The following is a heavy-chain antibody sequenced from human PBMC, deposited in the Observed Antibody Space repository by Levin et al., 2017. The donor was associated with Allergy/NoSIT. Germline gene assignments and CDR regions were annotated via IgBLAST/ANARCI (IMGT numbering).Heavy chain of an antibody. J-gene: IGHJ4*02. CDR3: ARGPNGYNYMNY. CDR1: GFIFSSYA. V-gene: IGHV3-30-3*01. Sequence: GESLKISCAASGFIFSSYAIHWVRQAPGKGLEWVAVISYDGSNKYYADSVKGRFTISRDNSKSTLYLQMNSLRAEDAAVYYCARGPNGYNYMNYWGQGTLVTVSS. CDR2: ISYDGSNK. D-gene: IGHD5-24*01.